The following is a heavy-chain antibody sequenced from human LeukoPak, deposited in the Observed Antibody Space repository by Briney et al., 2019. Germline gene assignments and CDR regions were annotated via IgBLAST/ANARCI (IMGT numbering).Heavy chain of an antibody. CDR1: GGSISSYY. J-gene: IGHJ5*02. V-gene: IGHV4-59*01. CDR3: ARNSVGELSWFDP. D-gene: IGHD3-10*01. Sequence: SETLSLTCTVSGGSISSYYWSWIRQPPGKGLEWIGYIYYGGSTDYNPSLKSRVTISKDTSKTQFSLRLSSVTSADTAVYYCARNSVGELSWFDPWGQGTLVTVSS. CDR2: IYYGGST.